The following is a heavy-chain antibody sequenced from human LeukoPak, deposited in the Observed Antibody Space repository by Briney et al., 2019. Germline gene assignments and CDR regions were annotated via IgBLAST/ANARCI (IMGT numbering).Heavy chain of an antibody. CDR3: ARKEYMDV. J-gene: IGHJ6*03. CDR1: GYNFGNSW. Sequence: GESLKISCKGSGYNFGNSWIAWVRQMPGKGLECMGIIYPGDSDTKYGPSFQGQVTISADKSISTAYLQWSSLKASDSAIYYCARKEYMDVWGEGTTVTVSS. CDR2: IYPGDSDT. V-gene: IGHV5-51*01.